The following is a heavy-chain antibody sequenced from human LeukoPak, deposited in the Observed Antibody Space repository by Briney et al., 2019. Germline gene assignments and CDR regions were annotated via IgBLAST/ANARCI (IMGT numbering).Heavy chain of an antibody. J-gene: IGHJ4*02. V-gene: IGHV3-30*04. CDR3: ARDRVSGSGSIDY. Sequence: PGGSLRLSCAASGFTFSSYAMHWVRQAPGKGLEWVAVISYDGSNKYYADSVKGRFTISRDNAKNSLYLQMNSLRVEDTAVYYCARDRVSGSGSIDYWGQGTLVTVSS. CDR2: ISYDGSNK. CDR1: GFTFSSYA. D-gene: IGHD3-10*01.